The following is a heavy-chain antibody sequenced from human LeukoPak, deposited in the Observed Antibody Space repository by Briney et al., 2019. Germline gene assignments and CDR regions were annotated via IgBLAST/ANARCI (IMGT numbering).Heavy chain of an antibody. V-gene: IGHV4-30-4*08. Sequence: TPSETLSLTCTVSGGSISSGDYYWSWIRQPPGKGLEWIGYIYYSGSTYYNPSLKSRVTISVDTSKNQFSLKLSSVTAADTAVYYCARHRVGVTRDFDYWGQGTLVTVSS. CDR2: IYYSGST. D-gene: IGHD1-26*01. CDR3: ARHRVGVTRDFDY. J-gene: IGHJ4*02. CDR1: GGSISSGDYY.